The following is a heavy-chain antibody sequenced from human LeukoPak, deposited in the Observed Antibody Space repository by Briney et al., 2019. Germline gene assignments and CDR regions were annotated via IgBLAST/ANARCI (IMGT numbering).Heavy chain of an antibody. V-gene: IGHV3-23*01. CDR3: ISSISGGSGQLGY. CDR2: ISGSGGST. Sequence: PGGSLRLSCAASGFTFSSYAMSWVRQAPGKGLEWVSAISGSGGSTYYADSVKGRFTISRDNSKNTLYLQMNSLRAEDTAVYYCISSISGGSGQLGYWGQGTLVTVSS. CDR1: GFTFSSYA. D-gene: IGHD3-10*01. J-gene: IGHJ4*02.